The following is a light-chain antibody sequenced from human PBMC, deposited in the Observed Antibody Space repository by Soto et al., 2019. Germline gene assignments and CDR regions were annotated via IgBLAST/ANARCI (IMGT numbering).Light chain of an antibody. J-gene: IGKJ1*01. CDR2: KAS. CDR3: QQYNSYFWT. CDR1: QTLSKW. V-gene: IGKV1-5*03. Sequence: DIQMTQSPSTQFDSVGRRANITCPASQTLSKWLAWYQQKPERPPKLLIYKASSLQSGVPSRFSGSGSGTEFTLTISSLQPDDFATYYCQQYNSYFWTFGQGTKVDIK.